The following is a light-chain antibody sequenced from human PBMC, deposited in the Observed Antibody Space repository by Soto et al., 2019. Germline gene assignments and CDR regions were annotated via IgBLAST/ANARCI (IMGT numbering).Light chain of an antibody. CDR1: QNIKTY. V-gene: IGKV1-39*01. CDR3: QQSYSTPPWT. J-gene: IGKJ1*01. Sequence: DIQMTQSPSSLSASVGDSVTITCRASQNIKTYLNWYQQKPGKAPKLLISAASSLQSGVPSRFSGSGSGTDFTLSISSLQPEDFATYYCQQSYSTPPWTFGQGTKVDIK. CDR2: AAS.